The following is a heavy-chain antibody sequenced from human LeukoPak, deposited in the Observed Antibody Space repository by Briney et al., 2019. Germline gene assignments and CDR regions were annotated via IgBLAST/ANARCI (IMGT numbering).Heavy chain of an antibody. V-gene: IGHV1-18*01. CDR1: GYTFTSYG. D-gene: IGHD6-13*01. CDR2: ISAYNGNT. J-gene: IGHJ6*03. Sequence: ASVKVSCKASGYTFTSYGISWVRQAPGQGLEWMGWISAYNGNTNYAQKLQGRVTMPTDTSTSTAYMELRSLRSDDTAVYYCARVIAAAGMFHYYMDVCGNGTTVTVSS. CDR3: ARVIAAAGMFHYYMDV.